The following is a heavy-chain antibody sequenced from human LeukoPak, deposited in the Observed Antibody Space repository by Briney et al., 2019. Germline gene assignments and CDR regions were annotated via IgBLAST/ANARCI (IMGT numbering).Heavy chain of an antibody. CDR1: GGSISSGSHY. J-gene: IGHJ4*02. CDR2: IYYTGIT. D-gene: IGHD3-16*01. CDR3: AASSGVTLGRF. V-gene: IGHV4-31*03. Sequence: SETLSLTCTVSGGSISSGSHYYQWIRQHPGKGLEWIGYIYYTGITSYNPSLKSRVTMTVDTSMNQVSLKVTSLTAADTAVYYCAASSGVTLGRFWGQGALVTVSS.